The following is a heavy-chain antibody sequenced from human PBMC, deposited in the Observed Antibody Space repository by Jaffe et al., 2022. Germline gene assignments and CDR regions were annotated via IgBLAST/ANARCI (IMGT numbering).Heavy chain of an antibody. CDR1: GFTFSSYE. Sequence: EVQLVESGGGLVQPGGSLRLSCAASGFTFSSYEMNWVRQAPGKGLEWVSYISSSGSTIYYADSVKGRFTISRDNAKNSLYLQMNSLRAEDTAVYYCARDLGLWFGAYFDYWGQGTLVTVSS. D-gene: IGHD3-10*01. J-gene: IGHJ4*02. CDR3: ARDLGLWFGAYFDY. CDR2: ISSSGSTI. V-gene: IGHV3-48*03.